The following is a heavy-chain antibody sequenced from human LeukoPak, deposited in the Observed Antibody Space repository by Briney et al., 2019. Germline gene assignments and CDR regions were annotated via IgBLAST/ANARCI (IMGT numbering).Heavy chain of an antibody. V-gene: IGHV3-23*01. CDR3: AKAKTADY. Sequence: GGSLRLSCGASGFTFSRYAMSWVRQAPGKGLQWVSEIGGSGGGIYYADSVKGRFTISRDNSKNTLYLQMNSLRAEDTAVYYCAKAKTADYWGQGTLVTVSS. CDR2: IGGSGGGI. D-gene: IGHD1-14*01. CDR1: GFTFSRYA. J-gene: IGHJ4*02.